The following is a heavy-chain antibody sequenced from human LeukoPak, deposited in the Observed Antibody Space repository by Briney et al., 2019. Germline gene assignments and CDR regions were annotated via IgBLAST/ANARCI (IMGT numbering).Heavy chain of an antibody. J-gene: IGHJ4*02. CDR1: GFTFSSYW. Sequence: GGSLRLSCAASGFTFSSYWIHWVRQVPGRGLVLVSRINSDGRSTRYADFVKGRFTISRDNAKNTLYLQMNSPRAEDTAVYYCARDLWGPRDSYFDYWGQGTLVTVSS. CDR3: ARDLWGPRDSYFDY. V-gene: IGHV3-74*01. CDR2: INSDGRST. D-gene: IGHD2/OR15-2a*01.